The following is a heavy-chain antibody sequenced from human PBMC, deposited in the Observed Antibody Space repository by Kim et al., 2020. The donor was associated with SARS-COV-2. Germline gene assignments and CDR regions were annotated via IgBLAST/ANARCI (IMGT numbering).Heavy chain of an antibody. V-gene: IGHV3-23*01. Sequence: GGSLRLSCAASGFIFNNYAMTWVRQAPGKGLEWVSTIPSRYTRTYCADSVKGRFIVYRDNSKDTLFLQMNSLRADDMAVYYCAKDWGGSGAGATPGHWGQGTLVTVSS. J-gene: IGHJ4*02. D-gene: IGHD6-25*01. CDR1: GFIFNNYA. CDR2: IPSRYTRT. CDR3: AKDWGGSGAGATPGH.